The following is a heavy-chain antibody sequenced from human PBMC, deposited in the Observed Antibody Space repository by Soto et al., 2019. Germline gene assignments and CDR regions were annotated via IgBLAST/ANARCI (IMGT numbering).Heavy chain of an antibody. CDR1: GGTSSNFV. J-gene: IGHJ6*02. D-gene: IGHD3-3*01. CDR2: ILPMFGAV. CDR3: ARPKRSGYDRGDSYYHTMDV. V-gene: IGHV1-69*06. Sequence: QMRLVQSGADVKNSGSSVTVSCKASGGTSSNFVITWVRQVPGQGLEWLGGILPMFGAVKYAQKFQDRLTITADRCTNTASMGLGSLRSEDTAVYYCARPKRSGYDRGDSYYHTMDVWGHGTTVTVS.